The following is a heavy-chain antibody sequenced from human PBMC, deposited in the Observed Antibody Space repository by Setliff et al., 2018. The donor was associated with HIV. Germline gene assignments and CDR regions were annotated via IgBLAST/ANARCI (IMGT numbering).Heavy chain of an antibody. CDR2: ISWNSGSI. CDR1: GFTVSSNY. CDR3: AKDLQWLPRGHMDV. V-gene: IGHV3-9*03. J-gene: IGHJ6*03. D-gene: IGHD6-19*01. Sequence: GGSLRLSCAASGFTVSSNYMSWVRQAPGKGLEWVSGISWNSGSIGYADSVKGRFTISRDNAKNSLYRQMNSLRAEDMALYYCAKDLQWLPRGHMDVWGKGTTVTVSS.